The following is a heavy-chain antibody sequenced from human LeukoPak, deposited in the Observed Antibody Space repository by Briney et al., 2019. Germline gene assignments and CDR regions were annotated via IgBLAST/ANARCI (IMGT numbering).Heavy chain of an antibody. CDR1: GYTFTSYD. Sequence: GASVKVSCKASGYTFTSYDINWVRQATGQGLEWMGWMNPNSGNTGYAQKFQGRVTISADESTSTAYMELRSLRSDDTAVYYCARGYYDSSGTDTGDYWGQGTLVTVSS. CDR3: ARGYYDSSGTDTGDY. CDR2: MNPNSGNT. J-gene: IGHJ4*02. D-gene: IGHD3-22*01. V-gene: IGHV1-8*01.